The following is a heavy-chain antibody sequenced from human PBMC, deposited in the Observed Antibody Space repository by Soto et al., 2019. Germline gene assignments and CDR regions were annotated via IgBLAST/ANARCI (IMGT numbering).Heavy chain of an antibody. Sequence: QVQLQESGPGLVKPSQTLSLTCTVSGGSISGNYYWSWIRQHPGKGREWIGYIHYSGDTYYNPSLKSRVTMSIDTSKNQFSLNLRSVTAADTAVYYCARAGYNDYRGYDYWGQGTLVTVSS. D-gene: IGHD5-12*01. CDR3: ARAGYNDYRGYDY. V-gene: IGHV4-31*03. J-gene: IGHJ4*02. CDR2: IHYSGDT. CDR1: GGSISGNYY.